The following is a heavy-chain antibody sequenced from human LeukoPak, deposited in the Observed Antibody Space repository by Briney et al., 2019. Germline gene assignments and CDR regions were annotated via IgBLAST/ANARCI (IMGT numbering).Heavy chain of an antibody. CDR2: ISGSGDT. J-gene: IGHJ4*02. V-gene: IGHV3-23*01. CDR1: GFTFSSHG. Sequence: GGSLRLSCAASGFTFSSHGMNWVRQAPGKGLEWVSGISGSGDTHYADSVKGRFSISRDNSKNTLYLQMNSLRVEDTAVYYCAKSGLNRFDYWGQGTLVTVSS. CDR3: AKSGLNRFDY. D-gene: IGHD2-15*01.